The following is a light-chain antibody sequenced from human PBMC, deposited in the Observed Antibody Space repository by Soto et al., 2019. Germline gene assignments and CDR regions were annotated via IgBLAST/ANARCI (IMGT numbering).Light chain of an antibody. J-gene: IGKJ1*01. V-gene: IGKV1-5*01. CDR2: DAS. CDR3: QQYKSSSTWT. Sequence: DIQMTQSPSTLSASVGDRVTITCRASQSVSNWLAWYQQKPGKAPKLPIYDASDLERGVPSRFSGSGSGTESTLTISGLQADDFATYYCQQYKSSSTWTFGQGTKVDIK. CDR1: QSVSNW.